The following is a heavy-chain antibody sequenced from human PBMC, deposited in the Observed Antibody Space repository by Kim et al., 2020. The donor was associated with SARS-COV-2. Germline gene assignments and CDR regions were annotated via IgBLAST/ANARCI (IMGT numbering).Heavy chain of an antibody. V-gene: IGHV6-1*01. D-gene: IGHD6-19*01. J-gene: IGHJ4*02. CDR3: ARDRQRAGTGVDY. Sequence: YALSVNSRIHLNPDTSKNQFSLQLNSVTPEDTAVYYCARDRQRAGTGVDYWGQGTLVTVSS.